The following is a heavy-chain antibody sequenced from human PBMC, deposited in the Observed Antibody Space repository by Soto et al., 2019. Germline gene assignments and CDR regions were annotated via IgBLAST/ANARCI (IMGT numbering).Heavy chain of an antibody. CDR1: GFTFSSYW. CDR2: IKQDGSEK. D-gene: IGHD3-22*01. Sequence: GGSLRLSCAASGFTFSSYWMSWVRQAPGKGLEWVANIKQDGSEKYYVDSVKGRFTISRDNAKNSLYLQMNSLRAEDTAVYYCARASVGYYDSSGYYDFDYWGQGTLVTVSS. J-gene: IGHJ4*02. CDR3: ARASVGYYDSSGYYDFDY. V-gene: IGHV3-7*01.